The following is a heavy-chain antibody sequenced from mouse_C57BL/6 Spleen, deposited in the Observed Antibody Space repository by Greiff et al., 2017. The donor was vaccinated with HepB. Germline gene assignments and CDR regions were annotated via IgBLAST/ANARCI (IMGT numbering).Heavy chain of an antibody. D-gene: IGHD4-1*01. J-gene: IGHJ3*01. V-gene: IGHV1-52*01. CDR1: GYTFTSYW. CDR2: IDPSDSET. CDR3: AREEDWDGGMFAY. Sequence: QVQLKQPGAELVRPGSSVKLSCKASGYTFTSYWMHWVKQRPIQGLEWIGNIDPSDSETHYNQKFKDKATLTVDKSSSTAYMQLSSLTSEDSAVYYCAREEDWDGGMFAYWGQGTLVTVSA.